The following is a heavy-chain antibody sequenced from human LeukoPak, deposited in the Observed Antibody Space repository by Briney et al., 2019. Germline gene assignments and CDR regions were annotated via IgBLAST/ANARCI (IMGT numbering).Heavy chain of an antibody. CDR2: ISYDGSNK. V-gene: IGHV3-30*18. CDR3: AKDGFDY. Sequence: PGGSLRLSCEASGFTFSSYGMHWVRQAPGKGLEWVAVISYDGSNKYYADSVKGRFTISRDNSKNTLYLQMNSLRAEDTAVYYCAKDGFDYWGQGTLVTVSS. J-gene: IGHJ4*02. CDR1: GFTFSSYG.